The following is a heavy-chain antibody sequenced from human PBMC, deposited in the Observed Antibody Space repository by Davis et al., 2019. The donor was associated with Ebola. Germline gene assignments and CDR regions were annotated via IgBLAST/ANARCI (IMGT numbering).Heavy chain of an antibody. Sequence: GESLKISCAASGFTFSSYSMNWVRQAPGKGLEWVSSISSSSSYIYYADSVKGRFTISRDNAKNSLYLQLNSLRAEDTAVYYCAKGRQWLEYFDYWGQGTLVTVSS. D-gene: IGHD6-19*01. V-gene: IGHV3-21*01. CDR2: ISSSSSYI. CDR3: AKGRQWLEYFDY. J-gene: IGHJ4*02. CDR1: GFTFSSYS.